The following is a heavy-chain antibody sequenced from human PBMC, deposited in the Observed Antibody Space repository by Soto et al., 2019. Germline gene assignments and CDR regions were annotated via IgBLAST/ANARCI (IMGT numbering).Heavy chain of an antibody. Sequence: GGSLRLSCAASGFTFDDYAMHWVRQAPGKGLEWVSGISCNSGSIGYADSVKGRFTISRDNAKNSLYLQMNSLRAEDTALYYCAKDRGSGYDYNYYMDVWGKGTTVTVSS. D-gene: IGHD5-12*01. CDR1: GFTFDDYA. V-gene: IGHV3-9*01. CDR2: ISCNSGSI. CDR3: AKDRGSGYDYNYYMDV. J-gene: IGHJ6*03.